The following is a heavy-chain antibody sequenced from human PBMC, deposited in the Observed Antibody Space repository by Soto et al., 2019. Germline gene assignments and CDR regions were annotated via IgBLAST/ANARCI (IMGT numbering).Heavy chain of an antibody. CDR2: INAHNGNT. D-gene: IGHD4-17*01. CDR1: GSTFPSST. V-gene: IGHV1-18*01. CDR3: AIADYGDPDY. Sequence: QVQLVQSGAEVKKPGASVKVSCKASGSTFPSSTVSWVRQAPGQGLEWMGWINAHNGNTKYAQKFQGRLTITTDTSTVPGYMKLRSLRSDDTAIYFCAIADYGDPDYWGQGTLVAVSS. J-gene: IGHJ4*02.